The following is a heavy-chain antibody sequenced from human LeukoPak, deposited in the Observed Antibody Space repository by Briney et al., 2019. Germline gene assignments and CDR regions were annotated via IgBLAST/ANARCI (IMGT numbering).Heavy chain of an antibody. D-gene: IGHD3-10*01. CDR2: ISSSSYI. J-gene: IGHJ4*02. Sequence: KTGGSLRLSCAASGFTFSSYSMNWVRQAPGKGLEWVSSISSSSYIYYADSVKGRFTISRDNAKNSLYLQMNSLRAEDTAVYYCARGHSLPGGDYWGQGTLVTVSS. CDR1: GFTFSSYS. CDR3: ARGHSLPGGDY. V-gene: IGHV3-21*01.